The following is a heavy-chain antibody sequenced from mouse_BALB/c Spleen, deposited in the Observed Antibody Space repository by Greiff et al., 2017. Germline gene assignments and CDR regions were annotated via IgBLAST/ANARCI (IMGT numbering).Heavy chain of an antibody. V-gene: IGHV2-9*02. Sequence: VKLVESGPGLVAPSQSLSITCTVSGFSLTSYGVHWVRQPPGKGLEWLGVIWAGGSTNYNSALMSRLSISKDNSKSQVFLKMNSLQTDDTAMYYCARVGYYGNYSAWFAYWGQGTLVTVSA. D-gene: IGHD2-1*01. CDR1: GFSLTSYG. CDR2: IWAGGST. J-gene: IGHJ3*01. CDR3: ARVGYYGNYSAWFAY.